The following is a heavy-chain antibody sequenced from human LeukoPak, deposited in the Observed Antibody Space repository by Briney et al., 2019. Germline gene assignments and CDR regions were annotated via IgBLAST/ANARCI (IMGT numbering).Heavy chain of an antibody. Sequence: ASVKVSCKASGCAFTGYYMHWVRQTPGQGLEWMGWINPNSGGTNYAQKFQGRVTMTRDTSISTAYMELSRLRSDDTAVYYCARGEKRYDSSGYYYSLLDYWGQGTLVTVSS. CDR3: ARGEKRYDSSGYYYSLLDY. CDR1: GCAFTGYY. D-gene: IGHD3-22*01. J-gene: IGHJ4*02. CDR2: INPNSGGT. V-gene: IGHV1-2*02.